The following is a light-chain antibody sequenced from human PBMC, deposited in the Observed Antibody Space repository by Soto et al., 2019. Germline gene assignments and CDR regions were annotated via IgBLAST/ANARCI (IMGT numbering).Light chain of an antibody. V-gene: IGKV3-20*01. J-gene: IGKJ1*01. Sequence: EIVLAQSPGTLSLSPGDRATLSCRASQSLSVSYIAWYQQKPGQAPRLLIYSTSTRAAGIPDRFTGRGSGTHFTLAISRLEPEDFAVYYCHQFGDSPQTFGQGTTVEV. CDR1: QSLSVSY. CDR2: STS. CDR3: HQFGDSPQT.